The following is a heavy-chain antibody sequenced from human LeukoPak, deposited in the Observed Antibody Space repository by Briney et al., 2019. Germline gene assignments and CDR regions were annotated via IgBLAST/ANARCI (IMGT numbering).Heavy chain of an antibody. D-gene: IGHD3-22*01. CDR2: INHSGST. Sequence: SETLSLTCAVYGGSFSGYYWSWIRQPPGKGLEWIGEINHSGSTNYNPPLKSRVTISVDTSKNQFSLKLSSVTAADTAVYYCARGGGYDSSGYYAFDYWGQGTLVTVSS. CDR1: GGSFSGYY. CDR3: ARGGGYDSSGYYAFDY. J-gene: IGHJ4*02. V-gene: IGHV4-34*01.